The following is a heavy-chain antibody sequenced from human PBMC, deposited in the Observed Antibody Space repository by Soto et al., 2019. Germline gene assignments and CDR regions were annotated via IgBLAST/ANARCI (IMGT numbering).Heavy chain of an antibody. CDR3: ARDPSQYSYGSDWFDP. CDR1: GYTFTSYD. CDR2: MNPNSGNT. Sequence: GASVKVSCKASGYTFTSYDINWVRQATGQGLEWMGWMNPNSGNTGYAQKFQGRVTMTRNTSISTAYMELSSLRSEDTAVYYCARDPSQYSYGSDWFDPWGQGTLVTVSS. D-gene: IGHD5-18*01. J-gene: IGHJ5*02. V-gene: IGHV1-8*01.